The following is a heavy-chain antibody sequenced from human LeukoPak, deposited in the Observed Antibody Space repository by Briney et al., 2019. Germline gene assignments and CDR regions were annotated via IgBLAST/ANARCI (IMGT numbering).Heavy chain of an antibody. J-gene: IGHJ4*02. D-gene: IGHD6-19*01. CDR3: ARVRRQWLAAYYFDY. CDR1: GYSFTSYW. CDR2: IYPGDSDT. V-gene: IGHV5-51*01. Sequence: GESLKISCKGSGYSFTSYWIGWVRQMPGKGLGWMGIIYPGDSDTRYSPSFQGQVTISADKSISTAYLQWSSLKASDTAMYYCARVRRQWLAAYYFDYWGQGTLVTVSS.